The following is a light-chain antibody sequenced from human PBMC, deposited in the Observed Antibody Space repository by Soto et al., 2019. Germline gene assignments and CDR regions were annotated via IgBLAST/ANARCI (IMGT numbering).Light chain of an antibody. V-gene: IGKV3-11*01. CDR3: QQRINWPPVT. Sequence: VLTQSPATLSLSPGERATLSCRASQSVSTYLAWYQQKPGQGPRLLIYDASNRATGIPARFSGSGSGTDFTLTISSLEPEDFAVYYCQQRINWPPVTFGGGTKVEIK. CDR2: DAS. J-gene: IGKJ4*01. CDR1: QSVSTY.